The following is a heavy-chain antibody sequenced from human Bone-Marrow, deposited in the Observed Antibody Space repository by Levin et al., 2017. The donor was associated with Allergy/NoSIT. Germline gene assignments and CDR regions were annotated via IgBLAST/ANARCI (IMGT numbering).Heavy chain of an antibody. CDR1: EFMFSTYW. CDR2: IGPDGSEK. D-gene: IGHD6-19*01. V-gene: IGHV3-7*01. CDR3: ARDRSYSSFDY. Sequence: GGSLRLSCAASEFMFSTYWMDWVRQAPGKGLEWVASIGPDGSEKSHVDSVKGRFTISRDNAKSLLYLQMNSLRPDDTAVYYCARDRSYSSFDYWGQGTLVTVSS. J-gene: IGHJ4*02.